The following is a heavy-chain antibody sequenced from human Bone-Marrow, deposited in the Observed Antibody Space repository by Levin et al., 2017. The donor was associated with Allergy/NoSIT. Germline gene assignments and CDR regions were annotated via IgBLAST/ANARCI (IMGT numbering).Heavy chain of an antibody. CDR3: AKLPHYYDSSDYAFDI. Sequence: QHGESLKISCAASGFTFENFAMHWVRQAPGKGLEWVSGISWNSGTIGYADSVKGRFTISRDNAKNSLYLQMNSLRPEDTALYYCAKLPHYYDSSDYAFDIWGQGTMVTVSS. J-gene: IGHJ3*02. CDR1: GFTFENFA. D-gene: IGHD3-22*01. V-gene: IGHV3-9*01. CDR2: ISWNSGTI.